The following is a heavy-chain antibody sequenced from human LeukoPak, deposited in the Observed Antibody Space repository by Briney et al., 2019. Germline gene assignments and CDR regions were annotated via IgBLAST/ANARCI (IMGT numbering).Heavy chain of an antibody. D-gene: IGHD6-19*01. Sequence: GGSLRLSCAASGFSFNWMSWVRQAPGKGLEWVSAISGSGGSTYYADSVKGRFTISRDNSKNTLYLQMNSLRAEDTAVYYCAKDRYSSGWYVRGYYGNYFDYWGQGTLVTVSS. V-gene: IGHV3-23*01. CDR2: ISGSGGST. J-gene: IGHJ4*02. CDR1: GFSFNW. CDR3: AKDRYSSGWYVRGYYGNYFDY.